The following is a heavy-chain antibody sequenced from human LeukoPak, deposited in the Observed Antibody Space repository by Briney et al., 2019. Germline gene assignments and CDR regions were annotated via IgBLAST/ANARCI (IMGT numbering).Heavy chain of an antibody. V-gene: IGHV3-23*01. CDR1: GFTFSSYA. D-gene: IGHD1-26*01. CDR3: ARATQEWELTTPY. CDR2: ISGSGGST. J-gene: IGHJ4*02. Sequence: GGSLRLSCAASGFTFSSYAMSWVRQAPGKGLEWVSAISGSGGSTYYADSVKGRFTISRDNSKNTLYLQMNSLRAEDTAVYYCARATQEWELTTPYWGQGTLVTVSS.